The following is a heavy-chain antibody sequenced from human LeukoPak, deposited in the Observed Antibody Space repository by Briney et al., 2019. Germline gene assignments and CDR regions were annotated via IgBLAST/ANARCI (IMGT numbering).Heavy chain of an antibody. CDR1: GVSISSSNW. V-gene: IGHV4-4*02. Sequence: PSETLSLTCAVSGVSISSSNWGRWVRQPAGEGLGWIGEIYHSGSTNYNPSLKSRVTISVDKSKTQFSLKLSSVTAADTAVYYCARLGASTFDYWGQGTLVTVSP. CDR2: IYHSGST. CDR3: ARLGASTFDY. J-gene: IGHJ4*02.